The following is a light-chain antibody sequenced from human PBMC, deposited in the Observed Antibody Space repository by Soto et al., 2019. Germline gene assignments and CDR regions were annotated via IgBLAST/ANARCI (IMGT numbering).Light chain of an antibody. J-gene: IGKJ1*01. CDR3: QQYYNWPPAT. CDR2: GAS. V-gene: IGKV3-15*01. Sequence: DIVPTPSPATLSVSPWARAALSCRASQSVSSNLAWYQQKPGQAPRLLIYGASTRATGIPARFSGSGSGTEFTLTISSLQSEDFAVCYCQQYYNWPPATVGQGTKVDI. CDR1: QSVSSN.